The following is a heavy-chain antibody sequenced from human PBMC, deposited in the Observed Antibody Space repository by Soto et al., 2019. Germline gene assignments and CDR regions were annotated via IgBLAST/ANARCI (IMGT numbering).Heavy chain of an antibody. Sequence: GASVKVSCKASGGTFSSYAISWVRQAPGQGLEWMGGIIPIFGTANYAQKFKGRVTITADESTSTAYMELSSLRSEDTAVYYCARPYSSSWYHYGMDVWGQGTTVTVSS. CDR2: IIPIFGTA. V-gene: IGHV1-69*13. J-gene: IGHJ6*02. CDR1: GGTFSSYA. CDR3: ARPYSSSWYHYGMDV. D-gene: IGHD6-13*01.